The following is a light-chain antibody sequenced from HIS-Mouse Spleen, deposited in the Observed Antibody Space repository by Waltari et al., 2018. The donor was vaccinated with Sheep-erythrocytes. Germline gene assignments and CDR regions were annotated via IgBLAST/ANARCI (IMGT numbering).Light chain of an antibody. V-gene: IGLV2-11*01. CDR1: SSDVGGYNY. CDR3: CSYAGSYNHV. CDR2: DVS. Sequence: QSALTQPRSVSGSPGQSVTISCTGTSSDVGGYNYVSWYQQHPGKAPKLMIYDVSKRPSGVPDLFSGSKSGNTASLTISGLQAEDEADDYCCSYAGSYNHVFATGTKVTVL. J-gene: IGLJ1*01.